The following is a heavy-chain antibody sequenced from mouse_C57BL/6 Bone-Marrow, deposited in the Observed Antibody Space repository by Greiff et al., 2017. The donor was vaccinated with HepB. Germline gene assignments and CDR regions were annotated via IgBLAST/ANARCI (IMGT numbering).Heavy chain of an antibody. CDR3: AISSRYWYFDV. Sequence: EVKLMESGGGLVKPGGSLKLSCAASGFTFSDYGMHWVRQAPEKGLEWVAYISSGSSTIYYADTVKGRFTISRDNAKNTLFLQMTSLRSEDTAMYYCAISSRYWYFDVWGTGTTVTVSS. V-gene: IGHV5-17*01. CDR1: GFTFSDYG. J-gene: IGHJ1*03. D-gene: IGHD1-1*01. CDR2: ISSGSSTI.